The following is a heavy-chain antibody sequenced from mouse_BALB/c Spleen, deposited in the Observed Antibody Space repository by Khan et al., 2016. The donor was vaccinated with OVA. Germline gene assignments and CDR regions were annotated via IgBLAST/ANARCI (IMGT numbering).Heavy chain of an antibody. CDR3: ARGASYWYFDV. CDR1: GYTFTNYG. V-gene: IGHV9-1*02. CDR2: INTYIGEP. J-gene: IGHJ1*01. Sequence: QIQLVQSGPELKKPGETVKISCKASGYTFTNYGMNWVKQAPGKGLKWMGWINTYIGEPTYTDDFKGRFVFSLETSASTAYLQINNLKNEDMATYFCARGASYWYFDVWGAGTTVTVSS.